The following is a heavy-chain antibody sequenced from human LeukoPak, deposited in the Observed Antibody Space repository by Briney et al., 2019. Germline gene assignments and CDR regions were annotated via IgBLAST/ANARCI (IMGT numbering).Heavy chain of an antibody. CDR1: GFSFSTYG. CDR3: AKGDFWNGLGEYFLY. V-gene: IGHV3-33*05. J-gene: IGHJ1*01. Sequence: PGRSLRLSCAASGFSFSTYGMFWVRQAPGKGLEWVGVISYDGSNQYYADSVKGRFTISRDNSKNTLYLQMDSLRAEDTAVYYCAKGDFWNGLGEYFLYWGQGILVTVSP. D-gene: IGHD3-3*01. CDR2: ISYDGSNQ.